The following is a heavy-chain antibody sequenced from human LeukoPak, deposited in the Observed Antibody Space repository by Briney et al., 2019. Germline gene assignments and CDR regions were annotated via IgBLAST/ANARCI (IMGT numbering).Heavy chain of an antibody. V-gene: IGHV4-39*07. CDR2: IYYSGST. CDR3: ARGLYPRWLQSSYYFDY. Sequence: PSETLSLTCTVSGGSISSSSYYWGWIRQPPGKGLEWIGSIYYSGSTYYNPSLKSRVTISVDTSKNQFSLKLSSVTAADTAVYYCARGLYPRWLQSSYYFDYWGQGTLVTVSS. J-gene: IGHJ4*02. CDR1: GGSISSSSYY. D-gene: IGHD5-24*01.